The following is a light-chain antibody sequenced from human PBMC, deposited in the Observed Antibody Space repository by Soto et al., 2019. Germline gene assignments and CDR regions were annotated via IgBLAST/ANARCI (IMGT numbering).Light chain of an antibody. CDR1: QNLGTFY. V-gene: IGKV3-20*01. J-gene: IGKJ1*01. Sequence: EIVWTQSPGTLSLSPGERGTISCRASQNLGTFYLAWFQQTSGQAPRLIIFGASSRATGIPDRFSGSGSGTDFTLTISRLEPEDFEVYYCQQYGGSSWTFGQGTKVDIK. CDR3: QQYGGSSWT. CDR2: GAS.